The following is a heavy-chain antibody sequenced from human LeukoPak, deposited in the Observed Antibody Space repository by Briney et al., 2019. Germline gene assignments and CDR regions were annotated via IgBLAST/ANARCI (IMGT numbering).Heavy chain of an antibody. CDR2: MNPGSGNT. CDR1: GYTFCSYD. D-gene: IGHD3-22*01. Sequence: GASVKVSCKASGYTFCSYDINWARKATGQGLEWMGWMNPGSGNTGYAQRFQGRVTMTRDTSTNTAYMELSGLRSEDTAIYYCARLSETAAYYYTSGYYFLGYWGQGTLVTVDS. J-gene: IGHJ4*02. CDR3: ARLSETAAYYYTSGYYFLGY. V-gene: IGHV1-8*02.